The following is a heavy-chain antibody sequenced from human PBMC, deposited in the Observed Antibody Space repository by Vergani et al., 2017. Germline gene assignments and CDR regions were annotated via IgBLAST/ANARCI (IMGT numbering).Heavy chain of an antibody. V-gene: IGHV4-31*03. Sequence: QVQLQESGPGLVKPSQTLSPTCTVPGGSISSGGYYWSWIRQHPGKGLEWIGYIYYSGSPYYNPSLKSRVTISVDTSKNQLSLKLGSVTAADTAVYYCARRPARSDILDVWGQGTTVTVSS. CDR1: GGSISSGGYY. CDR3: ARRPARSDILDV. CDR2: IYYSGSP. D-gene: IGHD3-9*01. J-gene: IGHJ6*02.